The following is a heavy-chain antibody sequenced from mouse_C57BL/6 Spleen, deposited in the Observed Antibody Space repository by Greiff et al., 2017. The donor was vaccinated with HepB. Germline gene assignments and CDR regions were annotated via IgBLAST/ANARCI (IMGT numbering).Heavy chain of an antibody. D-gene: IGHD2-2*01. CDR2: IYPGDGDT. Sequence: QVQLQQSGPELVKPGASVKISCKASGYAFSSSWMNWVKQRPGKGLEWIGRIYPGDGDTNYNGKFKGKATLTADKSSSTAYMQLSSLTSEDSAVYFCARATMVTTSWYFDVWGTGTTVTVSS. CDR3: ARATMVTTSWYFDV. CDR1: GYAFSSSW. J-gene: IGHJ1*03. V-gene: IGHV1-82*01.